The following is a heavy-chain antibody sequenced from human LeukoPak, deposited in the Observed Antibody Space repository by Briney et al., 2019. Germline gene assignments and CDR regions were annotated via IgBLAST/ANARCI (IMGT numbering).Heavy chain of an antibody. J-gene: IGHJ3*02. CDR3: ARGGRVLRYFDWLSSGDAFDI. CDR1: GYTFTSYG. V-gene: IGHV1-18*01. D-gene: IGHD3-9*01. Sequence: GASVKVSCKASGYTFTSYGISWVRQAPGQGLEWMGWISAYNGNTNYAQKLQGRVTMTTDTSTSTAYMELRSLRSDDTAVYYCARGGRVLRYFDWLSSGDAFDIWGQGTMVTVSS. CDR2: ISAYNGNT.